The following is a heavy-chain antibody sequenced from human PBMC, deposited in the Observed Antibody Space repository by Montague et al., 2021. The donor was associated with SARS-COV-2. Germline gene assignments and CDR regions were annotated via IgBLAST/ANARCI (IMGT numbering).Heavy chain of an antibody. J-gene: IGHJ4*02. CDR2: GA. V-gene: IGHV4-59*01. D-gene: IGHD3-9*01. Sequence: GARYNPSLKSRVSISVDASKNQFSLRVTSVTSADTAVYFCAIRGTDKYDILDYLGTGILVTVSS. CDR3: AIRGTDKYDILDY.